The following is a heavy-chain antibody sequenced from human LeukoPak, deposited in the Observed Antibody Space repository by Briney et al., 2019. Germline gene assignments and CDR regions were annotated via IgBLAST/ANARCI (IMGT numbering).Heavy chain of an antibody. D-gene: IGHD3-10*01. Sequence: GGSLRLSCAASGFTVSSNYMSWVRQAPGKGLEWVSVIYSGGSTYCADSVKGRFTISRDNSKNTLYLQMNSLRAEDTAVYYCARGAVGFGDAFDIWGQGTMVTVSS. CDR1: GFTVSSNY. CDR2: IYSGGST. J-gene: IGHJ3*02. CDR3: ARGAVGFGDAFDI. V-gene: IGHV3-53*01.